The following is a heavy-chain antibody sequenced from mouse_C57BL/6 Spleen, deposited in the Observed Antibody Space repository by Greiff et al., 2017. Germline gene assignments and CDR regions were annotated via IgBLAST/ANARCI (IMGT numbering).Heavy chain of an antibody. J-gene: IGHJ1*03. Sequence: VKLMESGAELARPGASVKLSCKASGYTFTSYGISWVKQRTGQGLEWIGEIYPRSGNTYYNEKFKGKATLTADKSSSTAYMELRSLTSEDSAVYFCARAYYGSSSSGFDVWGTGTTVTVSS. D-gene: IGHD1-1*01. CDR1: GYTFTSYG. CDR2: IYPRSGNT. CDR3: ARAYYGSSSSGFDV. V-gene: IGHV1-81*01.